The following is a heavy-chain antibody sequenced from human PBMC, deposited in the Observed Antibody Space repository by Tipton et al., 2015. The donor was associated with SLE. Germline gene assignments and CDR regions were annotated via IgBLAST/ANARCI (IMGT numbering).Heavy chain of an antibody. D-gene: IGHD6-19*01. CDR1: GGSISSGGYY. V-gene: IGHV4-61*09. CDR2: IYTSGST. CDR3: ARHVWWSGRTVAALYGMDV. J-gene: IGHJ6*02. Sequence: TLSLTCTVSGGSISSGGYYWSWIRQPAGKGLEWIGHIYTSGSTNYNPSLKSRVTISVDTSKNQFSLKLSSVTAADTAVYYCARHVWWSGRTVAALYGMDVWGQGTTVTVSS.